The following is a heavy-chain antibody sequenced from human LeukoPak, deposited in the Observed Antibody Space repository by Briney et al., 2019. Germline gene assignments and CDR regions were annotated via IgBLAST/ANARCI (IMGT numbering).Heavy chain of an antibody. CDR3: AKFRDGYNYYFDY. CDR2: ISGSGGST. V-gene: IGHV3-23*01. D-gene: IGHD5-24*01. Sequence: VGSLRLSCAASGFTFSSYAMSWVRQAPGKGLEWVSAISGSGGSTYYADSVKGRFTISRDNSKNTLYLQMNSLRAEDTAVYYCAKFRDGYNYYFDYWGQGTLVTVSS. J-gene: IGHJ4*02. CDR1: GFTFSSYA.